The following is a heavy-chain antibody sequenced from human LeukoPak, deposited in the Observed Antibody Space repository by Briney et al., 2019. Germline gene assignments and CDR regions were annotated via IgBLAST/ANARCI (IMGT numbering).Heavy chain of an antibody. CDR2: INPSGGST. V-gene: IGHV1-46*01. J-gene: IGHJ5*02. CDR3: ARDPVRGDFWSGYSS. Sequence: ASVKVSCKASGYSFTSFGITWVRQAPGQGLEWMGIINPSGGSTSYAQKFQGRVTMTRDTSTSTVYMELSSLRSEDTAVYYCARDPVRGDFWSGYSSWGQGTLVTVSS. D-gene: IGHD3-3*01. CDR1: GYSFTSFG.